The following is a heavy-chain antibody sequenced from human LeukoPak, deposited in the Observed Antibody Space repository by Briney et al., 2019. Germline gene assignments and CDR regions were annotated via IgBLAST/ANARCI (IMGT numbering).Heavy chain of an antibody. CDR3: ARRRGWSVDY. CDR2: IYYSGST. V-gene: IGHV4-39*01. CDR1: GGSISSSSYY. J-gene: IGHJ4*02. Sequence: SETLSLTXTVSGGSISSSSYYWGWIRQPLGKGLEWIGSIYYSGSTYYNPSLKSRVTISVDTSKNQFSLKLSSVTAADTAVYYCARRRGWSVDYWGQGTLVTVSS. D-gene: IGHD6-19*01.